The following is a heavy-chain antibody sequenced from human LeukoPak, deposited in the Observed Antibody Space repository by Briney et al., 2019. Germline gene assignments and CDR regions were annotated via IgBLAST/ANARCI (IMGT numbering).Heavy chain of an antibody. J-gene: IGHJ4*02. V-gene: IGHV3-30*02. CDR2: IRYDGSNK. Sequence: GGSLRLSCAASGFTFSSYGMHWVRQAPGKGLEWVAFIRYDGSNKYYADSVKGRFTISRDNSKNTLYLQMNSLRAEDTAVYYCAKDPRGYSYGLFDHWGQGTLVTVSS. CDR1: GFTFSSYG. CDR3: AKDPRGYSYGLFDH. D-gene: IGHD5-18*01.